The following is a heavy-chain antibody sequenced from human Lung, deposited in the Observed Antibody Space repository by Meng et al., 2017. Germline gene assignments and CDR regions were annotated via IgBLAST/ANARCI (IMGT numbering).Heavy chain of an antibody. CDR2: INHSGTT. D-gene: IGHD4-11*01. J-gene: IGHJ4*02. V-gene: IGHV4-34*01. CDR3: ARGPTTMAHDFDY. CDR1: GGSLCDYC. Sequence: QVCFKQWGAGRLKPSETLFLPCVFCGGSLCDYCWSWIRQPPGKALEWIGEINHSGTTNYNPSLESRVTISVDTSQNNLSLKLSSVTAADSAVYSCARGPTTMAHDFDYWGQGTLVTVSS.